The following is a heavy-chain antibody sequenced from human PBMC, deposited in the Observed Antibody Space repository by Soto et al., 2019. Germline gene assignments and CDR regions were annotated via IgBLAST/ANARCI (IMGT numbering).Heavy chain of an antibody. J-gene: IGHJ4*02. Sequence: QVQLQESGPGLVKPSETLSLTCTVSGDSVSSSGYYWSWIRQPPGKGLEWIGYIYFSGSTNYNPSIVSRVSISADTSKNQFSLMQTPVTAADTAVYYCATPAEKLLIQPKLDCWGQGTLVTVSA. CDR3: ATPAEKLLIQPKLDC. CDR1: GDSVSSSGYY. V-gene: IGHV4-61*08. CDR2: IYFSGST. D-gene: IGHD5-18*01.